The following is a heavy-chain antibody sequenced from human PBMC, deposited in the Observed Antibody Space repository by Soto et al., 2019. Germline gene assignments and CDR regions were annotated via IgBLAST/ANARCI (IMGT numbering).Heavy chain of an antibody. V-gene: IGHV2-70*01. J-gene: IGHJ6*02. Sequence: SGPTLVNPTQTLTLTCTFSGFSLSTSGMCVSWIRQPPGKALEWLALIDRDDDKYYSTSLKTRLTISKDTSKNQVVLTMTNMDPVDTATYYCARMRTGTNNYYYGMDVWGQGTTVTVSS. CDR2: IDRDDDK. D-gene: IGHD1-7*01. CDR3: ARMRTGTNNYYYGMDV. CDR1: GFSLSTSGMC.